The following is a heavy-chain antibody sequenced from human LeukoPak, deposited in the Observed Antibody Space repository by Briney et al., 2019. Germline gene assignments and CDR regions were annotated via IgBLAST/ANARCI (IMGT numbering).Heavy chain of an antibody. D-gene: IGHD3-10*01. Sequence: PGGSLRLSCAASGFTFSSYAMSWVRQAPGKGLEWVSAISGSGGSTYYADSVKGRVIISRDNSTNTLYLQMNSLRAEDTAVYYCAKADGSGSYTYYYYGMDVWGQGTTVTVSS. CDR3: AKADGSGSYTYYYYGMDV. CDR2: ISGSGGST. J-gene: IGHJ6*02. CDR1: GFTFSSYA. V-gene: IGHV3-23*01.